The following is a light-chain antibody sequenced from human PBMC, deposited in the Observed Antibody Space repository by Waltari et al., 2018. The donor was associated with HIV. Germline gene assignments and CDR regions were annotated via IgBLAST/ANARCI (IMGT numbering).Light chain of an antibody. J-gene: IGKJ4*01. V-gene: IGKV3D-20*02. CDR3: QQRSNWPPGLT. CDR1: QNVPNRY. Sequence: DIVLTQSPGTLSLSPGERATLSCRASQNVPNRYLAWYQQKPGQAPRLLIFGASNRATGIPDRFTGSGSGTDFTLTITRLEPEDFAVYYCQQRSNWPPGLTFGGGTKVEIK. CDR2: GAS.